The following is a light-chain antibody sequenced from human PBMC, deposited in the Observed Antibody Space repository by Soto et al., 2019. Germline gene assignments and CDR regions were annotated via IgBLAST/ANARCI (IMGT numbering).Light chain of an antibody. J-gene: IGKJ3*01. CDR3: QQYYSYPPL. CDR1: QGISSY. V-gene: IGKV1-8*01. CDR2: AAS. Sequence: AIRMTQSPSSLSASTGDRVTITCRASQGISSYLAWYQQKPGKAPKLLIYAASTLQSGVPSRFSGSGSGTDLTLTISCLQSEDFATYYCQQYYSYPPLFGPGTKVDIK.